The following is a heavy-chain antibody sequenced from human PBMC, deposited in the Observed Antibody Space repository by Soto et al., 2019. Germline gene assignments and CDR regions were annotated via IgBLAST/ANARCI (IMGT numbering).Heavy chain of an antibody. CDR1: GGSISSSSYY. CDR2: IYYSGST. Sequence: SETLSLTCSVSGGSISSSSYYWGWIRQPPGKGLEWIGSIYYSGSTYHNPSLKSRVTISVDTSKNQFSLKLSSVTAADTAVYYCARRSGLIPGPLRLVIMAAHDCYGMAVWGQGTTVTVSS. D-gene: IGHD3-9*01. V-gene: IGHV4-39*01. J-gene: IGHJ6*02. CDR3: ARRSGLIPGPLRLVIMAAHDCYGMAV.